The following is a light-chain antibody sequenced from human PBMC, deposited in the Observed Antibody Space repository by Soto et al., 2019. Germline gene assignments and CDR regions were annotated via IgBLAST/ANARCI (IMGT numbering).Light chain of an antibody. CDR2: GAS. V-gene: IGKV3-15*01. CDR3: QQYNNWPQT. Sequence: EIVMTQSPATLSVSPGQRATLSCRASQSVGSNVAWYQQKPGQAPRVLIYGASTRATGIPARFSGGGSGTEFTLTISSLQSEDFAEYHCQQYNNWPQTFGQGTKVDI. CDR1: QSVGSN. J-gene: IGKJ1*01.